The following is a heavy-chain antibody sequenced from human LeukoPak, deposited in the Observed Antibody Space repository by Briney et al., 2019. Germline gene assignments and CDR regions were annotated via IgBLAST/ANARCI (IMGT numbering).Heavy chain of an antibody. CDR3: VKQSGYRGYDFFDY. D-gene: IGHD5-12*01. CDR2: IYSGGST. J-gene: IGHJ4*02. V-gene: IGHV3-66*04. Sequence: GGSLRLSCAASGFIVSSNYMTWVRQAPGKGLEWVSAIYSGGSTYYSNSVKGRFTISRDNSKNMLYLQMNSPRAEDTAVYYCVKQSGYRGYDFFDYWGQGALVTVSS. CDR1: GFIVSSNY.